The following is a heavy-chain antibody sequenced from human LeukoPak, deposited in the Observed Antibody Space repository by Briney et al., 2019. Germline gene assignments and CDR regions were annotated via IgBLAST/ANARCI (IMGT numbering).Heavy chain of an antibody. CDR1: GGSISSYY. Sequence: SETLSLTCTVSGGSISSYYWSWIRQPAGKGLEWIGRIYTSGSTNYNPSLKSRVTISVDTSKNQFSLKLSSVTAADTAVYYCARGRWLQSTDAFDIWGQGTMVTVSS. J-gene: IGHJ3*02. CDR3: ARGRWLQSTDAFDI. V-gene: IGHV4-4*07. D-gene: IGHD5-24*01. CDR2: IYTSGST.